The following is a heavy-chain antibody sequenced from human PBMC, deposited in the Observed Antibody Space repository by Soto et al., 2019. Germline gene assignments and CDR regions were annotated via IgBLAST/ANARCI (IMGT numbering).Heavy chain of an antibody. CDR2: INHSGST. D-gene: IGHD2-8*01. V-gene: IGHV4-34*01. Sequence: PSETLSLTCAVYGGSFSGYYWSWIRQPPGKGLEWIGEINHSGSTNYNPSLKSRVTISVDTSKIQFSLKLSSVTAADTAVYYCARVKSVIVLMVYSFDYWGQGTLVTVSS. J-gene: IGHJ4*02. CDR1: GGSFSGYY. CDR3: ARVKSVIVLMVYSFDY.